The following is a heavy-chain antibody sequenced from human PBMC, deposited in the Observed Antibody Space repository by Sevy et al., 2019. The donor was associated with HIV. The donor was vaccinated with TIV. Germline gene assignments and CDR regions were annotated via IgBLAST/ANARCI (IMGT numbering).Heavy chain of an antibody. D-gene: IGHD2-2*01. Sequence: GGSLRLSCAASGFTFSSYYMNWVRQAPGKGLEWVSSISSRSSYIYYADSVKGRFTISRDNAKNSLYLQMNSLRAEDTALYYCARDCSSTSCLWGLDVWGQGTTVTVSS. CDR3: ARDCSSTSCLWGLDV. J-gene: IGHJ6*02. CDR2: ISSRSSYI. CDR1: GFTFSSYY. V-gene: IGHV3-21*04.